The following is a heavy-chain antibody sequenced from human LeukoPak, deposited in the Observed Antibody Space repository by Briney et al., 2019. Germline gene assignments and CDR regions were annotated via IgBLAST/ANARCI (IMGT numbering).Heavy chain of an antibody. V-gene: IGHV3-30-3*01. Sequence: GRSLRLSWAASGFTFSSYAMHWVRQAPGKGLEGGAVISYEGSNKYYADSVKGRFTISRDNSKNTLYLQMNSLRAEDTAVYYCARDLANSGDFDVPFDYWGQGTLVTVSS. CDR1: GFTFSSYA. D-gene: IGHD4-17*01. CDR3: ARDLANSGDFDVPFDY. J-gene: IGHJ4*02. CDR2: ISYEGSNK.